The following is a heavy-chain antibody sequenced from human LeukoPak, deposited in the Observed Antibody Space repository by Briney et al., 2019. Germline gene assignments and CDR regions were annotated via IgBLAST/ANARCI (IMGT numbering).Heavy chain of an antibody. V-gene: IGHV4-59*01. D-gene: IGHD3-10*01. Sequence: SETLSLTCTVSGGSISSYYWSWIRQPPGKGLEWIGYIYYSGSTNYNPSLKSRVTISVDTPKNQFSLKLSSVTAADTAVYYCARDVLRFGELFTPDWGQGTLVTVSS. CDR2: IYYSGST. J-gene: IGHJ4*02. CDR3: ARDVLRFGELFTPD. CDR1: GGSISSYY.